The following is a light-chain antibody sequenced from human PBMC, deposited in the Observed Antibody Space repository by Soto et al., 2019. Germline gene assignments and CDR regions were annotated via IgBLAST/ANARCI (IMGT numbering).Light chain of an antibody. V-gene: IGKV3-11*01. Sequence: PGERATLSCRASESVSNFLAWYQQKPGQAPRLAIYNSSNRATGIPARFSGSGSGTDYTLSIGSLEPEDFGAYYCQLRMTFGQGTRLEIK. CDR1: ESVSNF. CDR2: NSS. J-gene: IGKJ5*01. CDR3: QLRMT.